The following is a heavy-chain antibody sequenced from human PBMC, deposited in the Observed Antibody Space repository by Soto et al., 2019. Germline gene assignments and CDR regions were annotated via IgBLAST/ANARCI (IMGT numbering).Heavy chain of an antibody. D-gene: IGHD3-22*01. J-gene: IGHJ6*02. CDR3: AGGWYYYDSSGYYEPNGVYHSYGMDV. CDR1: GGSISSYY. CDR2: IYYSGST. V-gene: IGHV4-59*01. Sequence: SETLSLSCTVSGGSISSYYWSWIRQPPGKGLEWIGYIYYSGSTNYNPSLKSRVTISVDTSKNQFSLKLSSVTAADTAVYYCAGGWYYYDSSGYYEPNGVYHSYGMDVWGQGTTVTVSS.